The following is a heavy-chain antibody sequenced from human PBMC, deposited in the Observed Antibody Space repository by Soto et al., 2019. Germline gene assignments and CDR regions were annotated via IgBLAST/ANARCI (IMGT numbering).Heavy chain of an antibody. CDR1: GFTFSNYG. Sequence: QVQLVESGGGVVPPGRSLRLSCAASGFTFSNYGMHWVRQAPGKGLEWVAVIWYDGSNKYYADSVKGRFTISRDNSKNTLYLQMNSLRAEDTAVYYCARETLGYCSGGSCYPDYWGQGTLVTVSS. CDR3: ARETLGYCSGGSCYPDY. D-gene: IGHD2-15*01. J-gene: IGHJ4*02. V-gene: IGHV3-33*01. CDR2: IWYDGSNK.